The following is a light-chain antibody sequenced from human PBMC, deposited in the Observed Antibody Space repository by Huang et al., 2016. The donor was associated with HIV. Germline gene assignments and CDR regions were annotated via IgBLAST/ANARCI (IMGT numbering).Light chain of an antibody. Sequence: AIQMTQSPPSLSASVGDRVTITCRASQGIRNDLGWYQQKPGKAPKLLIYAASSLQSGVPSRFSGSGSGTDFTLTISSRQPEDFATYYFLQDYNYPRTFGQGTKVEIK. J-gene: IGKJ1*01. V-gene: IGKV1-6*01. CDR3: LQDYNYPRT. CDR1: QGIRND. CDR2: AAS.